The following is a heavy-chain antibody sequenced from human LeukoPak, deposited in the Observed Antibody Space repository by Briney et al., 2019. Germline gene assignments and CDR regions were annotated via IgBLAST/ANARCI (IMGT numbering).Heavy chain of an antibody. J-gene: IGHJ4*02. CDR3: AKKLSGSGWIFDY. CDR2: ISGSGGST. Sequence: PGGSLRLSCAASGFTFSSYAMSWVRQAPGKGLEWVSAISGSGGSTYYADSVKGRFTISRDNSKNTLYLQMNSLRAEDTAMYYCAKKLSGSGWIFDYWGQGTLVTVSS. D-gene: IGHD6-19*01. CDR1: GFTFSSYA. V-gene: IGHV3-23*01.